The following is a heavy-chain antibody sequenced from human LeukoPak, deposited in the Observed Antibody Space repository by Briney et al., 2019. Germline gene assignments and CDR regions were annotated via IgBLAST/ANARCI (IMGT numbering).Heavy chain of an antibody. V-gene: IGHV5-51*01. CDR2: IYPGDSDT. CDR3: AREERDTAMGNNWFDP. J-gene: IGHJ5*02. CDR1: GYSFTSYW. Sequence: PGESLKISCKGSGYSFTSYWIGWVRQMPGKGLEWMGIIYPGDSDTRYSPSFQGQVTISADKSISTAYLQWSSLKASDTAMYYCAREERDTAMGNNWFDPWGQGTLVTVSS. D-gene: IGHD5-18*01.